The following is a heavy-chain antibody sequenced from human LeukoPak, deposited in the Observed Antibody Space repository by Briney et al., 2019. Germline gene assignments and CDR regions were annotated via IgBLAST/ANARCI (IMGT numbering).Heavy chain of an antibody. Sequence: ASVKVSCKVSGYTLTELSMHWGRQAPGKGVEGMGGFDPEDGETIYAQKFQGRGTMTEDTSTDTAYMELSSLRSEDTAVYYCATVRYSGSYYGAFDIWGQGTMVTVSS. CDR3: ATVRYSGSYYGAFDI. D-gene: IGHD1-26*01. J-gene: IGHJ3*02. CDR2: FDPEDGET. V-gene: IGHV1-24*01. CDR1: GYTLTELS.